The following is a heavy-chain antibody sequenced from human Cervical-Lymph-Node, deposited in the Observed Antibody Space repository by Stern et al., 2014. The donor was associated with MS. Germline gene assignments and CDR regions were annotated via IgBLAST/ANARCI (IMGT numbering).Heavy chain of an antibody. Sequence: EVQLVESGEGLVQPGGSLRLSCAASGFTFSSYAMHWVRQAPGKGLEYVSAISSNGGSTYYADSVKGRFTISRDNSKNTLYLQMGSLRAEDMAVYYCARAGITMVRGVIIPDYFDYWGQGTLVTVSS. V-gene: IGHV3-64*02. CDR1: GFTFSSYA. CDR3: ARAGITMVRGVIIPDYFDY. CDR2: ISSNGGST. J-gene: IGHJ4*02. D-gene: IGHD3-10*01.